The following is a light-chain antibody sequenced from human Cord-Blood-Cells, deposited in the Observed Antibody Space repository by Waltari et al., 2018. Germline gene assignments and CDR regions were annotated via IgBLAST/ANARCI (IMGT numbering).Light chain of an antibody. J-gene: IGLJ2*01. V-gene: IGLV2-14*01. Sequence: QSALTQPASVSGSPGQSITISCTGTSSDVGGYNYVSWYQQHPGKAPKLMIYDGSKWPSGVSNRCSGSKSGNTASLTISGLQAEDEADYYCSSYTSSSTLVFGGGTKLTVL. CDR2: DGS. CDR1: SSDVGGYNY. CDR3: SSYTSSSTLV.